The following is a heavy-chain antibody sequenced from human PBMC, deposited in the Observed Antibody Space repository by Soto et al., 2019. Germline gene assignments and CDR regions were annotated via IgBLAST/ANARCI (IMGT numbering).Heavy chain of an antibody. D-gene: IGHD3-10*01. CDR1: GFTFSSYS. V-gene: IGHV3-21*01. CDR3: ARDRRMVRGEVDY. Sequence: EVQLVESGGGLVKPGGSLRLYCAASGFTFSSYSMNWVRQAPGKGLEWVSSISSSSSYIYYADSVKGRFTISKDKAKNTLYLQMNRLRAEDTDVYYCARDRRMVRGEVDYGGQGTLVTVS. CDR2: ISSSSSYI. J-gene: IGHJ4*02.